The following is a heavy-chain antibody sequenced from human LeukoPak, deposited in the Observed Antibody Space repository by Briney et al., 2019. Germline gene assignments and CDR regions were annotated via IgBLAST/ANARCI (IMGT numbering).Heavy chain of an antibody. J-gene: IGHJ4*02. CDR1: GFTFSSYW. CDR3: AREGADSSGYPSYFFDY. CDR2: INTDGSST. Sequence: GGSLRLSCAASGFTFSSYWMHWVRQAPGKGLVWVSRINTDGSSTTYADSVKGRFTISRDNAKNTLYLQMNSLRAEATSVYYCAREGADSSGYPSYFFDYWGQGALVTVSS. V-gene: IGHV3-74*01. D-gene: IGHD3-22*01.